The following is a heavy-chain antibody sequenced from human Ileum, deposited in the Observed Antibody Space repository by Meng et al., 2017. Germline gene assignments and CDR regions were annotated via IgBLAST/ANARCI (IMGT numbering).Heavy chain of an antibody. CDR2: INPSGGST. V-gene: IGHV1-46*01. J-gene: IGHJ2*01. D-gene: IGHD6-19*01. Sequence: ASVKVSCKPSGYTFTSYKLHWVRQAPGLGLEWMGVINPSGGSTHYAQKFHGRLSMTRDTSTSTVYMEVSSLRSEDTAVYYCARVYVSGWLGYFDLWGRGTLVTVSS. CDR3: ARVYVSGWLGYFDL. CDR1: GYTFTSYK.